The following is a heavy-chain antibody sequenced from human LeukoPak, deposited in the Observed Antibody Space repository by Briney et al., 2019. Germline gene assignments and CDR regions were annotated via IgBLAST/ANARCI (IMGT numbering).Heavy chain of an antibody. CDR2: IYYTGST. V-gene: IGHV4-59*01. J-gene: IGHJ3*02. D-gene: IGHD4/OR15-4a*01. Sequence: PSETLSLTCTVSGGSISSYYWSWIRQPPGKGLEWIGYIYYTGSTHSNPSLKSRVTISVDTSKNQFSLKLSSVTAADTAVYYCARHANSDAFDIWGQGTMVTVSS. CDR1: GGSISSYY. CDR3: ARHANSDAFDI.